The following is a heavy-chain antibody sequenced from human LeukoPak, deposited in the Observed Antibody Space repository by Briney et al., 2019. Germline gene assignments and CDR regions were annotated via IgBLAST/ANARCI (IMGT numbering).Heavy chain of an antibody. CDR1: GYTFTGYY. CDR2: IHPNSGGT. Sequence: GASVKVSCKASGYTFTGYYMHWVRQAPGQGLEWMGWIHPNSGGTNYAQKFQGRVTMTRDTSISTAYMELSRLRSDDTAVYYCARVPVAVAGRDYWGQGTLVTVSS. D-gene: IGHD6-19*01. CDR3: ARVPVAVAGRDY. V-gene: IGHV1-2*02. J-gene: IGHJ4*02.